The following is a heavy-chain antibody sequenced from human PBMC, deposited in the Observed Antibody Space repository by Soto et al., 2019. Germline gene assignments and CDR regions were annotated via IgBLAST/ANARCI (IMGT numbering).Heavy chain of an antibody. CDR2: VKSKADGGSG. CDR3: TTDARTTLPEIRFDY. D-gene: IGHD1-26*01. CDR1: GFPFNNAW. Sequence: EVQLVESGGGLVKPGGSLRLSCAASGFPFNNAWINWVRQVPGKGLEWVGRVKSKADGGSGDYAAPVQGRFVGSRDDTKDIVYLQMNSLNIDDTGVYYCTTDARTTLPEIRFDYWGHGTQVTVSS. V-gene: IGHV3-15*07. J-gene: IGHJ4*01.